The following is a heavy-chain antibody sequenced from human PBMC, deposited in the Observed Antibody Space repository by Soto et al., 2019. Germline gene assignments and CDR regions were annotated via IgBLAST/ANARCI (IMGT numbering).Heavy chain of an antibody. Sequence: ASVKVSCKASGYIFTGFYIHWVRQAPGQGLEWMGWIFPNSGATNYAQKFQGRVTMTRDTSISTGYMDLTRLTSDDTAAYYCARGRSFKWNWFDHWGQGTLVTVSS. CDR2: IFPNSGAT. CDR1: GYIFTGFY. CDR3: ARGRSFKWNWFDH. V-gene: IGHV1-2*02. D-gene: IGHD6-13*01. J-gene: IGHJ5*02.